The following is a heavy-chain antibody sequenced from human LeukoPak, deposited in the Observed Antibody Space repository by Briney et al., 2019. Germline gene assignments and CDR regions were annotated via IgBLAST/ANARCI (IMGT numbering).Heavy chain of an antibody. CDR2: IYYSGTT. CDR3: AKHHYGGDSRYFDL. V-gene: IGHV4-30-4*01. Sequence: PSQTLSLTCTVSGGSISSGDCYWSWIRQPPGKGLEWIGYIYYSGTTYHNPSLRSRLLISVDTSKNQFSLKLSSVTAEDTAVYYCAKHHYGGDSRYFDLWGRGTLATVSS. D-gene: IGHD4-23*01. CDR1: GGSISSGDCY. J-gene: IGHJ2*01.